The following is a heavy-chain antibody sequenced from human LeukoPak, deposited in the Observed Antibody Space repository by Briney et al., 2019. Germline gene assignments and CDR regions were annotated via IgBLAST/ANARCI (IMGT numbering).Heavy chain of an antibody. J-gene: IGHJ6*03. CDR2: ISSSGSTI. D-gene: IGHD3-10*01. CDR1: GFTFSSYE. CDR3: AGGGSGSYSYYYYYMDV. V-gene: IGHV3-48*03. Sequence: GGSLRLSCAASGFTFSSYEMNWVRQAPGKGLEWVSYISSSGSTIYYADSVKGRFTISRDNAKNSLYLQMNSLRAEDTAVYYCAGGGSGSYSYYYYYMDVWGRGTTVTISS.